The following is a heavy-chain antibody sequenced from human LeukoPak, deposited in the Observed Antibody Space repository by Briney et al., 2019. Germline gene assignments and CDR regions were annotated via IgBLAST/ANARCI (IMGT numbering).Heavy chain of an antibody. V-gene: IGHV3-21*01. CDR2: ISSSSSYI. CDR3: AGYYYDSSGYYPGY. J-gene: IGHJ4*02. Sequence: GALRLSCAASGFTFSSYNMNWVRQAPGKGLEWVSSISSSSSYIYYADSVKGRFTISRDNAKNSLYLQMNSLRAEDTAVYYCAGYYYDSSGYYPGYLGQGTLVTVSS. D-gene: IGHD3-22*01. CDR1: GFTFSSYN.